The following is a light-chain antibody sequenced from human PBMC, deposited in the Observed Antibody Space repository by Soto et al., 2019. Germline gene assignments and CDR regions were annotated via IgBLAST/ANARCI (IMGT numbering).Light chain of an antibody. Sequence: QSALTQPASVSGSPGQSITISCTGTSSDVGGYNYVSWYQQHPGKAPKLMIYDVSNRPSGVSNRFSGSKSGNTASLTISGLQAEDEADYYCRSYTMSSTRYVFGTGNKVTVL. CDR3: RSYTMSSTRYV. CDR2: DVS. CDR1: SSDVGGYNY. V-gene: IGLV2-14*01. J-gene: IGLJ1*01.